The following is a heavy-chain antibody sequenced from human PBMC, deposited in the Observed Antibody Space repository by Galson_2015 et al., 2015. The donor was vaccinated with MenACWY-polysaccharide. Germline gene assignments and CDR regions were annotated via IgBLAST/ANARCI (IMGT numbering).Heavy chain of an antibody. CDR1: GGSISSGSYY. CDR3: ARGKVLLDY. CDR2: IYTSGST. V-gene: IGHV4-61*02. J-gene: IGHJ4*02. Sequence: TLSLTCTVSGGSISSGSYYWSWIRQPAGKGLEWIGRIYTSGSTNYNPSLKSRVTISVDTSKNQFSLKLSSVTAADTAVYYCARGKVLLDYWGQGTLVTVSS.